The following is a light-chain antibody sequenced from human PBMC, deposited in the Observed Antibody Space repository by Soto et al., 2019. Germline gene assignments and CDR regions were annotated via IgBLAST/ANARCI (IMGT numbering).Light chain of an antibody. Sequence: QSALTQPASVSGSPGQSITISCTGTSSDVGSYNLVSWYQQYPGKAPKLMIYEGTRRPSGVSNRFSGSKSGNTASLTISGVQVEDEADYYCCSYAGIDSVLFGGGTKLTVL. V-gene: IGLV2-23*01. J-gene: IGLJ2*01. CDR3: CSYAGIDSVL. CDR1: SSDVGSYNL. CDR2: EGT.